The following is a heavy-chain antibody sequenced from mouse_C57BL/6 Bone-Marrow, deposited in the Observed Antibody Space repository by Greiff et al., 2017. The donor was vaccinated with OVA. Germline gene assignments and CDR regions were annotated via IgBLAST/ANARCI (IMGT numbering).Heavy chain of an antibody. J-gene: IGHJ2*01. Sequence: EVKLMESGGGLVKPGGSLKLSCAASGFTFSDYGMHWVRQAPEKGLEWVAYISSGSSTIYYADTVKGRFTISRDNAKNTLFLQMTSLRSEDTAMYYCARRATGTGLYYFDYWGQGTTLTVSS. D-gene: IGHD4-1*02. V-gene: IGHV5-17*01. CDR1: GFTFSDYG. CDR3: ARRATGTGLYYFDY. CDR2: ISSGSSTI.